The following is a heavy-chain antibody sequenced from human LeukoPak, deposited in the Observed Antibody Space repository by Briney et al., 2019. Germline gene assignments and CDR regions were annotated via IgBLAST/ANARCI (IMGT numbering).Heavy chain of an antibody. CDR1: GGSIITSTYY. Sequence: SETLSLTCTVSGGSIITSTYYWGWIRQPPGQGLEWIGSIYYGGSTFYNPSLKSRVTISVDTSKNQFSLRLNSVTAADTAVYYCATLTGYYYYLDVWGKGTTVTISS. J-gene: IGHJ6*03. V-gene: IGHV4-39*01. CDR3: ATLTGYYYYLDV. CDR2: IYYGGST. D-gene: IGHD3-9*01.